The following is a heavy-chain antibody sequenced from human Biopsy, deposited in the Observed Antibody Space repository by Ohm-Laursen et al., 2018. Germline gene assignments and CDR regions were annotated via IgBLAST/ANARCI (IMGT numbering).Heavy chain of an antibody. V-gene: IGHV4-34*01. D-gene: IGHD6-19*01. Sequence: PGTLSLTCAVYGGSFSGYYWSWIRQPPGKGPEWIGEINHSGSTNYNPSLKSRVTISVDTSKNQFSLKLSSVTAADTAVYYCARGRLRAVARFDYWGQGTLVTVSS. CDR1: GGSFSGYY. CDR3: ARGRLRAVARFDY. J-gene: IGHJ4*02. CDR2: INHSGST.